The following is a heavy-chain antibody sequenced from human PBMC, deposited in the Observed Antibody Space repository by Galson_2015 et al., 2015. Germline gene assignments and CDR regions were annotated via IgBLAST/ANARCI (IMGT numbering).Heavy chain of an antibody. Sequence: SLRLSCAASGFTFSTYSMNWVRQAPGKGLEWVSAISGNGGSTYYADSVKGRFTISRDNSKNTLFLQMHSLRAEDTAVYYCAKEGYSSSCHEYWGQGTLVTVSS. D-gene: IGHD6-13*01. J-gene: IGHJ4*02. CDR2: ISGNGGST. CDR3: AKEGYSSSCHEY. CDR1: GFTFSTYS. V-gene: IGHV3-23*01.